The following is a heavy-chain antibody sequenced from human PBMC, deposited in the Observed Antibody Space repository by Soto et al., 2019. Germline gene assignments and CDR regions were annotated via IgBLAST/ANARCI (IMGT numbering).Heavy chain of an antibody. CDR3: AGTWGSTNDY. CDR2: IYYSGST. J-gene: IGHJ4*02. D-gene: IGHD3-16*01. V-gene: IGHV4-61*05. Sequence: SETLSLTCTVSGGSISSSSYYWGWIRQPPGKGLEWIGYIYYSGSTNYNPSLKSRVTVSVDASKNQFSLKLSSVTAADTAVYYCAGTWGSTNDYWGRGSLVTVSS. CDR1: GGSISSSSYY.